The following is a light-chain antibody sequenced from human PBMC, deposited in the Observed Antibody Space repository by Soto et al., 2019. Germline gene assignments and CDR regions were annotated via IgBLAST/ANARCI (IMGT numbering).Light chain of an antibody. V-gene: IGKV1-33*01. CDR3: QQYDNLPLT. CDR2: DAS. J-gene: IGKJ4*01. CDR1: QDFSNY. Sequence: DIQMTQSPSSLSASVGDRVTITCQASQDFSNYLNWYQQKPGKAPKLLIYDASNLETGVPSRFSGSGSVTDFSFTISSLQPEDIAIYYCQQYDNLPLTFGGGIKVEIK.